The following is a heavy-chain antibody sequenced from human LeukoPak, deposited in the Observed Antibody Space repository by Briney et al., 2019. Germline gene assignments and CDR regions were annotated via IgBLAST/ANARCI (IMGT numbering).Heavy chain of an antibody. J-gene: IGHJ5*02. CDR3: ARQRVAGMYNWFDP. D-gene: IGHD6-19*01. Sequence: SETLSLTCAVSGGSISSSNWWSWLRQPPGKGLEWIGEIYHSGSTNYNPSLKSRVTISVDKSKNQFSLKLSSVTAADSAVYYCARQRVAGMYNWFDPWGQGTLVTVSS. V-gene: IGHV4-4*02. CDR1: GGSISSSNW. CDR2: IYHSGST.